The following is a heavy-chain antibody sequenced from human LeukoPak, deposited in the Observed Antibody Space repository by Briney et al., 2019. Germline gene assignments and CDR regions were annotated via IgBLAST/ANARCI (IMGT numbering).Heavy chain of an antibody. CDR2: IIWESESI. CDR3: ARGDSTGFYYTVFED. CDR1: GFTFDDYG. V-gene: IGHV3-9*01. D-gene: IGHD3-22*01. J-gene: IGHJ4*02. Sequence: GRSLLLSCAASGFTFDDYGMHWVRQAPRKGLEWVAGIIWESESIGYADPVRGRFTISRDNAKNSLYLQMHSLRAEDTAFYYCARGDSTGFYYTVFEDWGQGTLVTVSS.